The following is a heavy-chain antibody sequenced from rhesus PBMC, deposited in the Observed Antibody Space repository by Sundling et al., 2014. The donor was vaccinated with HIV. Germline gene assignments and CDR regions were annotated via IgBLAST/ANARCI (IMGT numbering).Heavy chain of an antibody. J-gene: IGHJ6*01. Sequence: QVQLQESGPGLVKPSETLSLTCAVSGGSISDYYYWNWIRQPPGKGLEWIGNIYGKSASTYYNPSLKSRVAISKDTSKNQFFLRLSSVTAADTAVYYCARGGAVFGPVIFNDGLDSWGQGVVVTVSS. CDR1: GGSISDYYY. CDR2: IYGKSAST. D-gene: IGHD3-3*01. V-gene: IGHV4S9*01. CDR3: ARGGAVFGPVIFNDGLDS.